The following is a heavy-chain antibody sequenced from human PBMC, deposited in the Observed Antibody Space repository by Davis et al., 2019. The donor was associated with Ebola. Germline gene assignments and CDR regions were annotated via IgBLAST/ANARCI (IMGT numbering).Heavy chain of an antibody. Sequence: GGSLRLSCAVSGFTFSKFDMHWVRQVPGKGLEWLAVISYDGNNQQYEDSVKGRFTVSRDNAKNSLYLQMNSLRAEDTALYYCAKDSSANYYYYYGMDVWGQGTTVTVSS. V-gene: IGHV3-30*18. D-gene: IGHD2-2*01. J-gene: IGHJ6*02. CDR1: GFTFSKFD. CDR2: ISYDGNNQ. CDR3: AKDSSANYYYYYGMDV.